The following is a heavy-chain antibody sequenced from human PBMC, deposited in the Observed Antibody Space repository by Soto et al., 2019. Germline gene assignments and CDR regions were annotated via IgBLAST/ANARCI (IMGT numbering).Heavy chain of an antibody. CDR2: IKEDGGEK. CDR3: SRDVVVGAKALNY. CDR1: GFTFSNYW. J-gene: IGHJ4*02. D-gene: IGHD2-15*01. V-gene: IGHV3-7*01. Sequence: LRLSCAASGFTFSNYWMTWVRQAPGKGLEWVANIKEDGGEKHYVDSVKGRFTISRDNAKNSLYLQMNSLRAEDTAVYFCSRDVVVGAKALNYWGQGALVTVSS.